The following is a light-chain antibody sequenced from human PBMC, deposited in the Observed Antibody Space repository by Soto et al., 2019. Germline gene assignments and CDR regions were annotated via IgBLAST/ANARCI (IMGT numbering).Light chain of an antibody. V-gene: IGKV1-5*03. CDR2: KAY. CDR3: QQYNSYPWT. Sequence: DIQMTQSPSTLSASVGDRVTITCRASQSISSWLAWYQQKPGKAPKLLIYKAYSLESGVPSMFSGSGSGTEFTLTISSLQPDDFATYCCQQYNSYPWTFVQGTKVEIK. CDR1: QSISSW. J-gene: IGKJ1*01.